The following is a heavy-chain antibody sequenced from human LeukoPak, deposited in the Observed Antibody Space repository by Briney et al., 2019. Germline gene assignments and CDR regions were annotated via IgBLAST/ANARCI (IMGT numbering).Heavy chain of an antibody. CDR3: ARVTRSVGNAFDI. J-gene: IGHJ3*02. V-gene: IGHV4-31*03. D-gene: IGHD4-23*01. Sequence: SETLSLTCTVSGGSISSGGYYWSWIRQHPGKGLEWIGYIYYSGSTYYNPSLKSRVTISVDTSKNQFSLKLSSVTAADTAVYYCARVTRSVGNAFDIWGQGTMVTVSS. CDR1: GGSISSGGYY. CDR2: IYYSGST.